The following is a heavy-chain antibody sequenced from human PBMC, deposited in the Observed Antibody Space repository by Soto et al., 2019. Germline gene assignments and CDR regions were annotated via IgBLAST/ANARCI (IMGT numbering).Heavy chain of an antibody. CDR3: ARQKSGDWYFDL. J-gene: IGHJ2*01. Sequence: SETLSLTCTVSGGSISSSSYYWGWIRQPPGKGLEWIGSIYYSGSTYYNPSLESRVTISVDTSKNQFSLKLSSVTAADTAVSFCARQKSGDWYFDLWGRGTLVTVSS. CDR2: IYYSGST. D-gene: IGHD7-27*01. CDR1: GGSISSSSYY. V-gene: IGHV4-39*01.